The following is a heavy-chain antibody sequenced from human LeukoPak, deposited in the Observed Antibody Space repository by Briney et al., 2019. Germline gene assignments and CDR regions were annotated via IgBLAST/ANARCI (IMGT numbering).Heavy chain of an antibody. J-gene: IGHJ5*02. V-gene: IGHV1-69*13. Sequence: SVKVSCKASGGTFSSYAISWVRQAPGQGLEWMGGIIPIFGTVNYAQKFQGRVTITADESTSTAYMELSSLRSEDTAVYYCARGTWIQINNWFDPWGQGTLVTVSS. CDR2: IIPIFGTV. CDR3: ARGTWIQINNWFDP. D-gene: IGHD5-18*01. CDR1: GGTFSSYA.